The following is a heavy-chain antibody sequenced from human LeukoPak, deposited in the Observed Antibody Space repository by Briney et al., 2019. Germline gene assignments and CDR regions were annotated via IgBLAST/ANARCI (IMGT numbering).Heavy chain of an antibody. J-gene: IGHJ3*02. D-gene: IGHD4/OR15-4a*01. Sequence: GASVKVSCKTSGYTFTTYGISWVRQAPGQGLEWMGWINPNSGGTNYAQKFQGRVTMTRDTSISTAYMELSRLRSDDTAVYYCARVGSLANDAFDIWGQGTMVTVSS. CDR2: INPNSGGT. CDR1: GYTFTTYG. V-gene: IGHV1-2*02. CDR3: ARVGSLANDAFDI.